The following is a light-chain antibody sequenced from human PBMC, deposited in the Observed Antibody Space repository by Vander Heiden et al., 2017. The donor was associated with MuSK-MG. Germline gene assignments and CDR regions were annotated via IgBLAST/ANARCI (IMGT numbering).Light chain of an antibody. Sequence: EIVLTQSPGTLSLSPGERATLSCRASQSVSSSYLAWYQQKPGQAPRLLIYGASSRAIGIPDRFSGSGSGTDFTLTISRLEPEDFEVYYCKQYGSSPMCSFGQGTKLEIK. CDR1: QSVSSSY. CDR3: KQYGSSPMCS. J-gene: IGKJ2*04. CDR2: GAS. V-gene: IGKV3-20*01.